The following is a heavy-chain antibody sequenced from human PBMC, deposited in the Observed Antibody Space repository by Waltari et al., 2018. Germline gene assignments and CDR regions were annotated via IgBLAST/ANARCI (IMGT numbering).Heavy chain of an antibody. CDR1: RGPVSSYA. J-gene: IGHJ4*02. D-gene: IGHD1-26*01. Sequence: QVQLVQSGAEVKKPGSSVTVPCTASRGPVSSYAFGWVRQAPGQGLEWMGGILPVLGTVIYAQRFQGRVTITADESPTTAYLELRSLRSDDTAVYYCASPPPQGGSYFFQYWGQGTPITVSS. CDR3: ASPPPQGGSYFFQY. CDR2: ILPVLGTV. V-gene: IGHV1-69*01.